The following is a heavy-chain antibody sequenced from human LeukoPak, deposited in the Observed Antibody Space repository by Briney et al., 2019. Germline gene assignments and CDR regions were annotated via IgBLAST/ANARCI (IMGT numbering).Heavy chain of an antibody. CDR1: GYTFTDYY. D-gene: IGHD3-22*01. CDR2: INPKSGGT. CDR3: ARGYYDSSGFGYYFDY. J-gene: IGHJ4*02. V-gene: IGHV1-2*02. Sequence: ASVKVSCKASGYTFTDYYIHWVRQAPGQGLEWMGWINPKSGGTNSAQKFQGRVTMTRDTTISTAYMEVSRLRSDDTAVYYCARGYYDSSGFGYYFDYWGQGTLVTVSS.